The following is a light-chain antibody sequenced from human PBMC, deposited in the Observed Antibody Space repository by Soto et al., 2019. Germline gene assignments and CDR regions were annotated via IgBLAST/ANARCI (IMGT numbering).Light chain of an antibody. V-gene: IGKV3-15*01. Sequence: EVVLTQSPGTLSLAPEARSTLSPRPSQTISSNYFAWYQQKPGQAPRLLIYGASTRATGIPDRFSGSGSGTEFTLTISSLQSEDFAVYYCQHYNNWLGAFGGGTKVDIK. CDR2: GAS. CDR1: QTISSNY. CDR3: QHYNNWLGA. J-gene: IGKJ4*01.